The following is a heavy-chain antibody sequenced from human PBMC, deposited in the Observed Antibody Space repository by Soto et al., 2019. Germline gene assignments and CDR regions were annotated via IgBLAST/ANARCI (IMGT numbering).Heavy chain of an antibody. CDR2: IYPDSGHT. D-gene: IGHD3-10*01. J-gene: IGHJ4*02. CDR1: GYSFSTYA. V-gene: IGHV1-18*01. Sequence: VHLVQSGTEVKKPGASVKVSCKASGYSFSTYAIFWVRQGPGQGLEWMGSIYPDSGHTKYAQRFQGRVTMTTDTSTSTAYMELRGLSSDDTAVYYCARGAGSGSGTYYSPSIDFWGQGTLVPVSS. CDR3: ARGAGSGSGTYYSPSIDF.